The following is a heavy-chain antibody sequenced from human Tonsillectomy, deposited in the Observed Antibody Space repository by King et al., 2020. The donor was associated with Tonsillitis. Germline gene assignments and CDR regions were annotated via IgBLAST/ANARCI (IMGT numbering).Heavy chain of an antibody. V-gene: IGHV1-2*02. D-gene: IGHD4/OR15-4a*01. J-gene: IGHJ4*02. Sequence: QLVQSGAEVKKPGASVKVSCKASGYTFTGYYIHWVRQAPGEGLEWMAWINPNSGGTNYAQKFQGRVTVSRDTSINTAYMELSGLKSDDTAVYYCAKDQDDYEDDYWGQGTLVTVSS. CDR1: GYTFTGYY. CDR2: INPNSGGT. CDR3: AKDQDDYEDDY.